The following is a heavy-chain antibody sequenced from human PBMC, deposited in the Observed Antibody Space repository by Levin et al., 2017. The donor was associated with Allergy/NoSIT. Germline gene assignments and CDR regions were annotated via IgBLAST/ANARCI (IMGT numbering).Heavy chain of an antibody. Sequence: PSETLSLTCTVSGGSISRSSYYWGWIRQPPGKGLEWIGTIYYTGITNYNPSLKSRVTISVDTSKNQFSLKLSSVAAADTAVYYCARFSPVTAIGPGNVFDYWGQGTLVTVSS. CDR1: GGSISRSSYY. D-gene: IGHD2-21*02. J-gene: IGHJ4*02. V-gene: IGHV4-39*01. CDR3: ARFSPVTAIGPGNVFDY. CDR2: IYYTGIT.